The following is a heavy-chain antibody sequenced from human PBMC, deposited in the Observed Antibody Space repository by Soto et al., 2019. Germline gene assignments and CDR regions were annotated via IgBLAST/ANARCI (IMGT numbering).Heavy chain of an antibody. J-gene: IGHJ3*01. V-gene: IGHV3-15*07. CDR1: GFSFRDAW. CDR3: TTDGSFGGVVVAFHL. D-gene: IGHD3-10*01. CDR2: IKSKAAGGAV. Sequence: EVQMVESGGGLVKPGGSLRLSCAVSGFSFRDAWMNWVRQAPGKGLGWVGRIKSKAAGGAVDYTAPVKGRFTISSDDSTDTVYLQINSLKTDDTAVYYCTTDGSFGGVVVAFHLWGQGTMLSVSP.